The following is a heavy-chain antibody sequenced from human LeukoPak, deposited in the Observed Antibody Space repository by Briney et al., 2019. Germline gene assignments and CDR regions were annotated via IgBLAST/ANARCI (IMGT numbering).Heavy chain of an antibody. D-gene: IGHD6-19*01. Sequence: PGGFLRLSCAASGFTFSSYAMSWVRQAPGKGLEWVSAISGSGGGTYYADSVKGRFTISRDNSKNTLYLQMNSLRAEDTAVYYCARYGAVAAHFDFDYWGQGTLVTVSS. CDR2: ISGSGGGT. CDR3: ARYGAVAAHFDFDY. V-gene: IGHV3-23*01. CDR1: GFTFSSYA. J-gene: IGHJ4*02.